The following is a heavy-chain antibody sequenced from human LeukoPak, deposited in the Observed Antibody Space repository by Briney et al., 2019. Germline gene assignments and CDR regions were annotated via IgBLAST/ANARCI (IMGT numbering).Heavy chain of an antibody. CDR1: GFTFSSYA. CDR2: ISGSGGST. V-gene: IGHV3-23*01. J-gene: IGHJ5*02. Sequence: SGGSLRLSCAASGFTFSSYAMSWVRQAPGKGLEWVSAISGSGGSTYYADSVKGRFTISRDNSKNTLYLQMNSLGAEDTAVYYCAKDLKQSSGWGFDPWGQGTLVTVSS. D-gene: IGHD6-19*01. CDR3: AKDLKQSSGWGFDP.